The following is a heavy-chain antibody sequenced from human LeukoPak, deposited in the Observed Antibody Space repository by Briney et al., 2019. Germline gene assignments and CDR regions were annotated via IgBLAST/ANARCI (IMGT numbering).Heavy chain of an antibody. D-gene: IGHD4/OR15-4a*01. CDR3: TRDWCELLRPRPPDTFDI. J-gene: IGHJ3*02. Sequence: GASVKVSCKASGYTFTSYGISWVRQAPGQGLEWMGWISAYTGNTNYAQWLQGRVTMTTDTSTSTAFMELRSLRSDDTAVYYCTRDWCELLRPRPPDTFDIWGLGTLVTVSS. CDR1: GYTFTSYG. V-gene: IGHV1-18*01. CDR2: ISAYTGNT.